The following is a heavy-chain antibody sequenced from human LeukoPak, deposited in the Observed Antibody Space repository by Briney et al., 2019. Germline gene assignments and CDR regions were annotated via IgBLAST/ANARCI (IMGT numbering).Heavy chain of an antibody. Sequence: GGSLRLSCAASGFTFSTYAMSWVRQAPGKGLEWVSGISAGGGSTCYADSVKGRFTISRDNSKNTLYLQMNSLRAEDTAVYYCASLITTIQIDYWGQGTLVTVSS. D-gene: IGHD3-3*01. CDR1: GFTFSTYA. CDR3: ASLITTIQIDY. CDR2: ISAGGGST. V-gene: IGHV3-23*01. J-gene: IGHJ4*02.